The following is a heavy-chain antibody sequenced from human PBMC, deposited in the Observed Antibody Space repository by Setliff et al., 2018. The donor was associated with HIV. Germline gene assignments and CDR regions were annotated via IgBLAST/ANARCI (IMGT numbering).Heavy chain of an antibody. CDR2: IYHSEYT. V-gene: IGHV4-4*02. J-gene: IGHJ6*02. Sequence: PSETLSLTCAVSGGSISSDNWWTWVRQHPGKGLEWIGEIYHSEYTNYNASIKSRVSMSVDKSTNQFSLKLTSVTAADTAVYYCSRGHCSGTNCYGVDYYGMDVWGQGTTVTVSS. D-gene: IGHD2-2*01. CDR3: SRGHCSGTNCYGVDYYGMDV. CDR1: GGSISSDNW.